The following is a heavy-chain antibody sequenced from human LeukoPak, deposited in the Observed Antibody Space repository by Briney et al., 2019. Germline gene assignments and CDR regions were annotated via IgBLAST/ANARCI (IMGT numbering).Heavy chain of an antibody. CDR1: TFTFSSYW. CDR3: ARDGYGDSTGAFDV. V-gene: IGHV3-7*01. J-gene: IGHJ3*01. Sequence: GGSLRLSCEASTFTFSSYWMSWVRQAPGKGLQWIANIRQDGNAKYYVDSVKGRFTISRDNAKKSVYLQMNSLRADDTAVYYCARDGYGDSTGAFDVWGQGTMVTVSS. CDR2: IRQDGNAK. D-gene: IGHD4-17*01.